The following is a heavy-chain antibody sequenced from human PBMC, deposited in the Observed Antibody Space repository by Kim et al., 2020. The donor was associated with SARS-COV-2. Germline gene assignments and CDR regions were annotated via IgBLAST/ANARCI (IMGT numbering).Heavy chain of an antibody. Sequence: ASVKVSCKASGYTFTDYYIHWVRQAPGQGLEWMGWINPYSGDRTYAQKFQGRVTMTRDTSISTPYVELSSLRSDDTAVYYCARSAHFWSGHYLDFWGQGTLITV. CDR3: ARSAHFWSGHYLDF. CDR2: INPYSGDR. V-gene: IGHV1-2*02. CDR1: GYTFTDYY. D-gene: IGHD3-3*01. J-gene: IGHJ4*02.